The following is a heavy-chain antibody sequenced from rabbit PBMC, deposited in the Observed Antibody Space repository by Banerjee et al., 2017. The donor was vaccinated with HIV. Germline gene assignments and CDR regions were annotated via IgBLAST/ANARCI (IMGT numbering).Heavy chain of an antibody. CDR3: ARADYVGGNYDGSFYF. CDR2: MYAGSYVST. V-gene: IGHV1S40*01. Sequence: QSLEESGGDLVKPGASLTLTCTASGFSFSSNYYMSWVRQAPGKGLEWIGYMYAGSYVSTYYASWAKGRFTISKPSSTTVTLQMTSLTAADTATYFCARADYVGGNYDGSFYFWGPGTLVTVS. J-gene: IGHJ6*01. D-gene: IGHD8-1*01. CDR1: GFSFSSNYY.